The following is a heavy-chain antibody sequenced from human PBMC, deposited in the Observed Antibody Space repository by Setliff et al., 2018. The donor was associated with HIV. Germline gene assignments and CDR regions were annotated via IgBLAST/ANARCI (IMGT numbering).Heavy chain of an antibody. CDR3: ARQTWEYYDTLTGYCRSPKNFDS. Sequence: SETLSLTCTVPGGSINRSNYYWGWIRQPPGKGLEWIGTISYTGSTYYDPSLKSRVTISLDTSKNQFFLKLSSVTAPDTAIYYCARQTWEYYDTLTGYCRSPKNFDSWGQGTLVTVSS. CDR1: GGSINRSNYY. J-gene: IGHJ4*02. D-gene: IGHD3-9*01. V-gene: IGHV4-39*01. CDR2: ISYTGST.